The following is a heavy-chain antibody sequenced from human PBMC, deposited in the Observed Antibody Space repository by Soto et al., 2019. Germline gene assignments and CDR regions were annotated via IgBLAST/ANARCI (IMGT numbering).Heavy chain of an antibody. D-gene: IGHD1-1*01. V-gene: IGHV3-33*01. CDR1: GFTFSSYG. CDR3: ARDLEQILRGMDV. Sequence: GGSLRLSCAASGFTFSSYGMHWVRQAPGKGLEWVAVIWYDGSNKYYANSVKGRFTISRDNSKNTLYLQMNSLRAEDTAVYYCARDLEQILRGMDVWGQGTTVTVSS. CDR2: IWYDGSNK. J-gene: IGHJ6*02.